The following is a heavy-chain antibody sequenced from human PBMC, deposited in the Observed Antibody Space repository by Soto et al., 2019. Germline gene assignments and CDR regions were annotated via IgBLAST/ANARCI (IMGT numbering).Heavy chain of an antibody. CDR1: GGSVSSGGYY. J-gene: IGHJ4*01. D-gene: IGHD3-22*01. Sequence: PSETLSLTCTVSGGSVSSGGYYWSWIRQHPGKGLEWIGYIYYGGSNYYNPSLKRRPTISGDTSKNQFSLKLSSVTAADTAVYYCARGGYYYENSGQNAYDYWGQGILVTVSS. CDR2: IYYGGSN. CDR3: ARGGYYYENSGQNAYDY. V-gene: IGHV4-31*03.